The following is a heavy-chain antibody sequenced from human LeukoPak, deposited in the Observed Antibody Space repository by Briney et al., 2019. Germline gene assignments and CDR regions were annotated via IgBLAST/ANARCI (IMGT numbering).Heavy chain of an antibody. V-gene: IGHV4-61*01. J-gene: IGHJ3*02. CDR1: GGSLSSSSYY. CDR2: IYYSGST. CDR3: ARDLGVMVRAFDI. D-gene: IGHD5-18*01. Sequence: SETLSLTCTVSGGSLSSSSYYWGWIRQPPEKRLEWIGYIYYSGSTSYNPSLKSRVTISVDTSKNQISLKLSSVTAADTAVYYCARDLGVMVRAFDIWGQGTMVTVSS.